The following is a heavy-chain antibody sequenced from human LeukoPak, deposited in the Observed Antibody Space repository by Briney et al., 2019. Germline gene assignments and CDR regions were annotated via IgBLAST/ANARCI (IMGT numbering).Heavy chain of an antibody. CDR3: ATSYCSSTSCPFDY. J-gene: IGHJ4*02. V-gene: IGHV1-24*01. CDR2: FDPEDGET. CDR1: GYTLTALS. D-gene: IGHD2-2*01. Sequence: ASVKVSCKVSGYTLTALSMHWVRQAPGKGLEWMGGFDPEDGETIYAQKFQGRVTMTEDTSTDTAYMELSSLRSEDTAVYYCATSYCSSTSCPFDYWGQGTLVTVSS.